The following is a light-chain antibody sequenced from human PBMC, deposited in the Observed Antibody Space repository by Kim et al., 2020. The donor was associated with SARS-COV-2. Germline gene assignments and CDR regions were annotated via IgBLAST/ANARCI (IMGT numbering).Light chain of an antibody. Sequence: SSELTQDPAVSVALGQTVRITCQGDSLRRYYASWYQQKPGQAPVLVIYGKNNRPSGIPDRFSGSTSGNTASLTITGAQAGEEADYYCKSRDSSGKVVFGGGTKVTVL. J-gene: IGLJ2*01. CDR1: SLRRYY. V-gene: IGLV3-19*01. CDR3: KSRDSSGKVV. CDR2: GKN.